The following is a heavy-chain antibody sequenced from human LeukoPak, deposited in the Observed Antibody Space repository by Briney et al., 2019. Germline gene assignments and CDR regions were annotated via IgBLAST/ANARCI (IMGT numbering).Heavy chain of an antibody. J-gene: IGHJ4*02. D-gene: IGHD3-22*01. CDR3: ANFYYDSSGYYSTS. V-gene: IGHV3-43*02. CDR1: GXTFDDYA. CDR2: ISGDGGST. Sequence: GGSLRLSCAASGXTFDDYAMHWVRQAPGKGLEWVSLISGDGGSTYYADSVKGRFTISRDNSKNSLYLQMNSLRTEDTALYYCANFYYDSSGYYSTSWGQGTLVTVSS.